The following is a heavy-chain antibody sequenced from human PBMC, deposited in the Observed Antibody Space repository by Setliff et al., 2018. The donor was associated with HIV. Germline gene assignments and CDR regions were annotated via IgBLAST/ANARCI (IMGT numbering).Heavy chain of an antibody. D-gene: IGHD3-16*01. J-gene: IGHJ4*02. Sequence: GGSLRLSCIVSGFTFGDYAMSWVRQAPGKGLEWVGFIRTKAHGGTTEYAASVRVRFTISRDDSKDSLFLQMNNLKTEDTAVYYCVRAAAGLDIWSQKILVTVSS. CDR2: IRTKAHGGTT. V-gene: IGHV3-49*04. CDR3: VRAAAGLDI. CDR1: GFTFGDYA.